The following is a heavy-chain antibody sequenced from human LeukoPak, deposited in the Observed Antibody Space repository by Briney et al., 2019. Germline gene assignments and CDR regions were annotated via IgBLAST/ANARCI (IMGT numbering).Heavy chain of an antibody. V-gene: IGHV4-39*01. CDR3: ARLPYDFWSGPALNYHTYGMDV. J-gene: IGHJ6*02. CDR1: GGSISSSSYY. D-gene: IGHD3-3*01. Sequence: SETLSLTCTVSGGSISSSSYYWGWIRQPPGKGLEWIGSICYSGSTYYNPSLKSRVTISVDTSKNQFSLKLSSVTAADTAVYYCARLPYDFWSGPALNYHTYGMDVWGQGTTVTVSS. CDR2: ICYSGST.